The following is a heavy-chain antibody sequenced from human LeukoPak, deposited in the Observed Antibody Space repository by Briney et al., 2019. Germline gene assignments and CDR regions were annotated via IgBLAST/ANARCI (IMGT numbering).Heavy chain of an antibody. D-gene: IGHD6-13*01. CDR1: GFTFSNVW. J-gene: IGHJ6*03. CDR3: ARASPYSPVGYYYYYYMDV. CDR2: INSDGSST. Sequence: GGSLRLSCAASGFTFSNVWMSWVRQAPGKGLVWVSRINSDGSSTSYADSVKGRFTISRDNAKNTLYLQMNSLRAEDTAVYYCARASPYSPVGYYYYYYMDVWGKGTTVTVSS. V-gene: IGHV3-74*01.